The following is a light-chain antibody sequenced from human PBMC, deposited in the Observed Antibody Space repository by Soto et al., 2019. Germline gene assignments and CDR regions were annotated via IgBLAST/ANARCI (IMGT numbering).Light chain of an antibody. CDR1: SSDVGDYTY. Sequence: QSALTQPASVSGSPGQSITISCTGTSSDVGDYTYVSWYQHHPGKAPKLMIYDVSNRPSGVSYRFSGSKSGNTASLTNSGLQSEDEADYYCASSTTSTSWAFGGGTKLTVL. CDR2: DVS. J-gene: IGLJ2*01. CDR3: ASSTTSTSWA. V-gene: IGLV2-14*03.